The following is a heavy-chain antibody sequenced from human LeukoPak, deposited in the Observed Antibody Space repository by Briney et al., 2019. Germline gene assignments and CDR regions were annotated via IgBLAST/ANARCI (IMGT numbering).Heavy chain of an antibody. D-gene: IGHD3-22*01. CDR1: GGSFSGYY. CDR3: ARHRTGYYYDSSGYYSVED. Sequence: PSETLSLTCAVYGGSFSGYYWSWIRQPPGKGLEWIGEINHSGSTNYNPSLKSRVTISVDTSKNQFSLKLSSVTAADTAVYYCARHRTGYYYDSSGYYSVEDWGQGTLVTVSS. J-gene: IGHJ4*02. V-gene: IGHV4-34*01. CDR2: INHSGST.